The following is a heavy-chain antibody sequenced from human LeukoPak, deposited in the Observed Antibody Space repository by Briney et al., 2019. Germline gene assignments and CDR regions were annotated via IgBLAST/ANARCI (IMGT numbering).Heavy chain of an antibody. CDR3: ARERLVGAFDY. V-gene: IGHV3-33*08. CDR2: IWYGGSNK. D-gene: IGHD1-26*01. Sequence: GGSLRLSCAASGFTFSSYGMHWVRQAPGKGLEWVAVIWYGGSNKYYADSVKGRFTISRDNSKNTLYLQMNSLRAEDTAVYYCARERLVGAFDYWGQGTLVTVSS. J-gene: IGHJ4*02. CDR1: GFTFSSYG.